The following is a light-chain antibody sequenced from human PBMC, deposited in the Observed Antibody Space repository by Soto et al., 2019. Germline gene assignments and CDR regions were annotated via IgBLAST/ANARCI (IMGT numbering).Light chain of an antibody. J-gene: IGKJ4*01. V-gene: IGKV1-33*01. CDR2: TAS. CDR3: QQYDALPLT. CDR1: QVIYNY. Sequence: DIQMTQSPSSLSASVGDRVTITCQASQVIYNYLNWYQQKPGKAPKLLIYTASNVQSGVPSRFSGSGSGTEFTLTISSLQPEDFATYHCQQYDALPLTFGGGTKMEIK.